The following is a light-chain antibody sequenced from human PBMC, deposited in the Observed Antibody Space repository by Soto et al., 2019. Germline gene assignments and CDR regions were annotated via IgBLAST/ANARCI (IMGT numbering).Light chain of an antibody. Sequence: QSVLTQPPSVSGSPGQSVNISCTGTSSDVEKYDRVSWYQQPPGTAPKLIIYEVINRPSGVPARFSGSKSGNTASLTISGLQAEDEADYYCSSYMSTSRYGFGAGTKVTVL. CDR2: EVI. CDR3: SSYMSTSRYG. J-gene: IGLJ1*01. V-gene: IGLV2-18*02. CDR1: SSDVEKYDR.